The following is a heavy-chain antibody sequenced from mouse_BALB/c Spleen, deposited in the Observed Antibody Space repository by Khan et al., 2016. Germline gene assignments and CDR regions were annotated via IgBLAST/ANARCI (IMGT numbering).Heavy chain of an antibody. CDR1: GFLLTDDG. CDR2: IWGGGST. Sequence: QMQLEESGPGLVAPSQSLSITCTVTGFLLTDDGVSWIRQPPGKGLEWLGAIWGGGSTYYNSALKSRLSISKDNSKSQVFLKMNSLQTEDTAMYYCAKYYGYYLDYWGQGTTHTVSS. CDR3: AKYYGYYLDY. D-gene: IGHD1-2*01. V-gene: IGHV2-6-5*01. J-gene: IGHJ2*01.